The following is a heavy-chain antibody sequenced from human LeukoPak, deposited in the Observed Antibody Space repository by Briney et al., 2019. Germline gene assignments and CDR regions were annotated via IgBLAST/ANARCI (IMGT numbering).Heavy chain of an antibody. Sequence: PSETLSLTCTVSGGSISSSSYYWGWIRQPPGKGLEWIGSIYYSGSTCYNPSLKSRVAISVDTSKNQFSLRLSSVTASDTAVYYCARRAPGRNFDYWGQGTLVTVSS. CDR2: IYYSGST. D-gene: IGHD2-2*01. CDR1: GGSISSSSYY. CDR3: ARRAPGRNFDY. J-gene: IGHJ4*02. V-gene: IGHV4-39*01.